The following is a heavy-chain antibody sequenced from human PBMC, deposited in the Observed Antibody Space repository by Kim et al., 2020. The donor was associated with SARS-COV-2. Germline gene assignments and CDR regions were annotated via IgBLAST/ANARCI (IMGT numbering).Heavy chain of an antibody. D-gene: IGHD6-19*01. Sequence: NTKSSQKFQGRVTITRDTFARTAYMELTSLRSEDTAIYYCARGSGWAFDYWGQGTLVTVAS. CDR3: ARGSGWAFDY. CDR2: NT. V-gene: IGHV1-3*01. J-gene: IGHJ4*02.